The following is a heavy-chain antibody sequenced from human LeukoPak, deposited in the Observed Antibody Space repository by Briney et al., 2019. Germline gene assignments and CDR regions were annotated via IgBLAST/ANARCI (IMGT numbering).Heavy chain of an antibody. CDR1: GFTFTTYA. V-gene: IGHV3-23*01. J-gene: IGHJ4*02. Sequence: GGSLRLSCEASGFTFTTYAMSWVRQAPGKGLEWVSTISGGGGTTYYADSVKGQFTISRDNSKNTLYLQMQRLRAEDSAVYYCAKGGSGSTFFDYWGQGTLVTVSS. CDR3: AKGGSGSTFFDY. CDR2: ISGGGGTT. D-gene: IGHD6-13*01.